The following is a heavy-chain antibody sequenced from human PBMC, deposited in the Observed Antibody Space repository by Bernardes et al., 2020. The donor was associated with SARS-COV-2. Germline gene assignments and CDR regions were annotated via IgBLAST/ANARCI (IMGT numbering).Heavy chain of an antibody. D-gene: IGHD3-3*01. V-gene: IGHV4-59*08. J-gene: IGHJ6*02. CDR3: ARQDIGAIFGVVITPAGMDV. CDR1: GDSMNSYY. Sequence: TLSLTCTVSGDSMNSYYWSWIRQPPGKGLEWIGYIYHSGSTNYNPSLKSRVTISVDTSKNQFSLKLSSVTAADTAVYYCARQDIGAIFGVVITPAGMDVWGQGTTVTVSS. CDR2: IYHSGST.